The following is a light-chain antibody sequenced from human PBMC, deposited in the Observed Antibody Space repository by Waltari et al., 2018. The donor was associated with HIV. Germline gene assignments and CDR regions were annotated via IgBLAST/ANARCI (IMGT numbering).Light chain of an antibody. CDR2: WAS. CDR3: QQYYATPLT. V-gene: IGKV4-1*01. CDR1: HSVLYSSNSENY. J-gene: IGKJ4*01. Sequence: DIVMTQSPDSLAVSLGERAPIHCKSSHSVLYSSNSENYLAWYQQKPGHPPHLLISWASARKPGVPDRFSGSGSETDFSLTISSLQAEDVAVYYCQQYYATPLTFGGGTKVEIK.